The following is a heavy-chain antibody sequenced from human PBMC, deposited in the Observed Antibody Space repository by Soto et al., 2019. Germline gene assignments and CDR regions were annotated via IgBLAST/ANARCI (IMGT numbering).Heavy chain of an antibody. Sequence: SETLSLTCTVSGVSISGSRYYWGWIRQPPGRGLEWIGNVYYSGSTYYTPSLRSRVTLYVDTSKNQFSLNLNSVTAADTAVYYCARGGIPPSGYGIAYAMAVRGQGTTVTVSS. CDR3: ARGGIPPSGYGIAYAMAV. J-gene: IGHJ6*02. D-gene: IGHD1-26*01. CDR2: VYYSGST. CDR1: GVSISGSRYY. V-gene: IGHV4-39*01.